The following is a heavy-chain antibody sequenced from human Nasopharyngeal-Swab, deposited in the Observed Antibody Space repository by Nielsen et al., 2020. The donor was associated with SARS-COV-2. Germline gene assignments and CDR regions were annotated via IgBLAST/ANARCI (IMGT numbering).Heavy chain of an antibody. Sequence: ASVKVSCKASGYTFTSYDINWVRQATGQGLEWMGWMNPNSGNTGYAQKFQGRVTITRNTSISTAYMELSSLRSEDTAVYYCARGGIVVVPAAPSDYYNGMDVWGQGTTVTVSS. CDR2: MNPNSGNT. CDR3: ARGGIVVVPAAPSDYYNGMDV. D-gene: IGHD2-2*01. CDR1: GYTFTSYD. V-gene: IGHV1-8*03. J-gene: IGHJ6*02.